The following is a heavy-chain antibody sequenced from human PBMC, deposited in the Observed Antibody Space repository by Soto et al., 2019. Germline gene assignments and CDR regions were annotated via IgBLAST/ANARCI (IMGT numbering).Heavy chain of an antibody. Sequence: QVQLVESGGGVVQPGRSLRLSCAASGFTFSNYAMHWVRQAPGKGLEWVAVISYDGSNKYFADSVKGRFTISRDYSKNTLYIQLNSLRAEDTAVYYGARDPSITVTKGGYYFEYWGQGTLVTVSS. CDR3: ARDPSITVTKGGYYFEY. J-gene: IGHJ4*02. D-gene: IGHD1-7*01. CDR2: ISYDGSNK. V-gene: IGHV3-30-3*01. CDR1: GFTFSNYA.